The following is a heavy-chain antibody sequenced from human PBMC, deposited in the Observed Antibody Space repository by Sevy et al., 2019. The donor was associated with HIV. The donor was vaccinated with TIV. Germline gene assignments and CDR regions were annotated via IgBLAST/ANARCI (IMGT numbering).Heavy chain of an antibody. D-gene: IGHD2-8*02. J-gene: IGHJ6*02. CDR2: IKSKADGGTT. CDR3: STDPIIVLLVTDGMDV. Sequence: GGSLRLSCAASGFTISYAWMSWVRQAPGKGLEWVGRIKSKADGGTTDYAAPVKGRFTISRDDSKNTLYLQMTSLKTEDTAVYYCSTDPIIVLLVTDGMDVWGQGTTVTVSS. CDR1: GFTISYAW. V-gene: IGHV3-15*01.